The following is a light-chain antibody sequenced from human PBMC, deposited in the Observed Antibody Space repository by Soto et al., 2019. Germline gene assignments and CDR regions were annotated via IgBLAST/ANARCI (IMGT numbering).Light chain of an antibody. V-gene: IGKV3-15*01. J-gene: IGKJ2*01. CDR3: QQYNNWPYT. Sequence: EIVMTHSPATLSVSPGERATLSCRASQSVSSNLAWYQQKPGQAPRLLISGAYTRATDIPARFSGSGSGTEFTLTISSLQSENFADYYCQQYNNWPYTFGQGTKLEI. CDR2: GAY. CDR1: QSVSSN.